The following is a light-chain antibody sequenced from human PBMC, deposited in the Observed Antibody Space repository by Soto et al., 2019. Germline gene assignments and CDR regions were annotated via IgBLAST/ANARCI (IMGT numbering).Light chain of an antibody. CDR3: QQSYSSSET. CDR1: QSISNY. Sequence: DIQMTQSPSSLSASVGDRVTITCRASQSISNYLNWYQQKPGKAPKLLIYAASSLQGGVPPRFSGSGSGTDFTLTISSLQPEDFATYYCQQSYSSSETFGQGTKVEV. J-gene: IGKJ1*01. CDR2: AAS. V-gene: IGKV1-39*01.